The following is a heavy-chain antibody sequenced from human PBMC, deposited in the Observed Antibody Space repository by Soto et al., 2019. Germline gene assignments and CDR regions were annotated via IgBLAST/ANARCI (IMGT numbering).Heavy chain of an antibody. CDR3: PTHSASRYCSSTRCYTLIPNFDY. J-gene: IGHJ4*02. CDR2: IYHSGST. D-gene: IGHD2-2*02. CDR1: GYSISSGYY. V-gene: IGHV4-38-2*01. Sequence: SETLSLTCAVSGYSISSGYYWGWIRQPPGRGLEWIGSIYHSGSTYYNPSLKSRVTISVDTSKNQFSLKLSSVTAADTAVYYSPTHSASRYCSSTRCYTLIPNFDYLSQETLVTVSS.